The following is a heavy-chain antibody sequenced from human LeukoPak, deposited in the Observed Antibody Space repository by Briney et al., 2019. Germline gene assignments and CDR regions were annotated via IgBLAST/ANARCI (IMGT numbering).Heavy chain of an antibody. Sequence: GGSLRLSCAVSGFTFRTYAMHWVRQAPGKGLEWVAVISYDGNYKYYVDSVKGRFTISRDNSSNTLYLQMNSLRPEDTAVYYCARGGPIDYWGQGTLVTVSS. V-gene: IGHV3-30-3*01. CDR3: ARGGPIDY. J-gene: IGHJ4*02. CDR2: ISYDGNYK. CDR1: GFTFRTYA.